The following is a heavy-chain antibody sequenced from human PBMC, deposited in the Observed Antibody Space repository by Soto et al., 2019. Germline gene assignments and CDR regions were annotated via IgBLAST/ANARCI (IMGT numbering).Heavy chain of an antibody. CDR3: ARDQNVLENYFDY. V-gene: IGHV1-69*04. CDR1: GYTFSTYG. Sequence: GASVKVSCKTSGYTFSTYGISWVRQAPGQGLEWMGRIIPILSIANYAQKFQGRVTITADKSTSTAYMELSSLRSEDTAVYYCARDQNVLENYFDYWGQGTLVTVSS. D-gene: IGHD3-3*01. CDR2: IIPILSIA. J-gene: IGHJ4*02.